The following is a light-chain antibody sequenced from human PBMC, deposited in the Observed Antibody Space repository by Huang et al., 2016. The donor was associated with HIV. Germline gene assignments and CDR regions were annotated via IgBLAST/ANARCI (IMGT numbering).Light chain of an antibody. Sequence: DIVMTQSPLSLPVTPGEPASISCRSNQSLLHESGHNYLDWYLQKPGQSPQRLIYLASTRASGGPDRFTGSGSGTDFTLRINKVEAQDVGVYFCMQALQTPYTFGRGTKLEI. CDR3: MQALQTPYT. J-gene: IGKJ2*01. V-gene: IGKV2-28*01. CDR2: LAS. CDR1: QSLLHESGHNY.